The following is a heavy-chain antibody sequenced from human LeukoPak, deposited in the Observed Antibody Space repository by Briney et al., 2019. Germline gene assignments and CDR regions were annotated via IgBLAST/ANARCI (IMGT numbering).Heavy chain of an antibody. Sequence: PGGSLRLSCAASGFTFSDSAIHWVRQASGKGLEWVGRIRSKANNYATPYGASVKGRFTISRDDSKNTAYLQMNNLKTEDTAVYYCAREGAWAGDAFDIWGQGTMVTVSS. CDR3: AREGAWAGDAFDI. CDR1: GFTFSDSA. CDR2: IRSKANNYAT. D-gene: IGHD1-26*01. V-gene: IGHV3-73*01. J-gene: IGHJ3*02.